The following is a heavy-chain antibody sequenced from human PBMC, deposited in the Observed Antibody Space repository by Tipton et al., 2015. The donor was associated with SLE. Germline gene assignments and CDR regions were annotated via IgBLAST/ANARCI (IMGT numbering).Heavy chain of an antibody. D-gene: IGHD3-22*01. CDR3: ARDGITVYYDSSGYQPSYYFDY. Sequence: TLSLTCAVSGYSISSGYYWGWIRQPPGKGLEWIGSIYHSGSTYYNPSLKSRVTISVDTSKNQFSLKLSSVTAADTAVYYCARDGITVYYDSSGYQPSYYFDYWGQGTLVTVSS. V-gene: IGHV4-38-2*02. J-gene: IGHJ4*02. CDR1: GYSISSGYY. CDR2: IYHSGST.